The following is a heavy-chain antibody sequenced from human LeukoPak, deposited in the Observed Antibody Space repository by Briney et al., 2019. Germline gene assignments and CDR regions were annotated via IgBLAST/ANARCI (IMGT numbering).Heavy chain of an antibody. Sequence: GGSLRLSCAASGFTFSTSTMSWVRRVPGKGLEWVSAITSSGDHAYYADSVRGRFTISRDNSKSTLYLRMDSLRPEDTALYYCAKEKYQLLSTIDYWGQGTLVTVSS. V-gene: IGHV3-23*01. CDR1: GFTFSTST. J-gene: IGHJ4*02. CDR3: AKEKYQLLSTIDY. D-gene: IGHD2-2*01. CDR2: ITSSGDHA.